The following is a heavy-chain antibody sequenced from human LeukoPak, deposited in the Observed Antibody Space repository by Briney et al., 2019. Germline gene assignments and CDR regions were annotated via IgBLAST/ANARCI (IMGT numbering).Heavy chain of an antibody. D-gene: IGHD2-21*01. Sequence: GGSLRLSCAASGFIVSDHYMDWVRQAPGKGLEWVGRTRNKPNSYTTEYAASVKGRFTISRDDSKDLLYLQMSSLKTEDTAVYYCARLFSDTSPRYFDLWGRGTLVTVSS. CDR3: ARLFSDTSPRYFDL. J-gene: IGHJ2*01. CDR2: TRNKPNSYTT. V-gene: IGHV3-72*01. CDR1: GFIVSDHY.